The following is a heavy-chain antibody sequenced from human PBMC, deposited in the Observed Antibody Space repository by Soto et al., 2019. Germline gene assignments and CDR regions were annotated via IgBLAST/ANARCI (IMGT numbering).Heavy chain of an antibody. D-gene: IGHD3-3*01. V-gene: IGHV3-30-3*01. J-gene: IGHJ6*02. CDR3: ARDFDYDFWSGYYRALGGYYYYGMDV. CDR2: ISYDGSNK. Sequence: GGSLRLSCAASGFTFSSYAMHWVRQAPGKGLEWVAVISYDGSNKYYADSVKGRFTISRDNSKNTLYLQMNGLRAEDTAVYYCARDFDYDFWSGYYRALGGYYYYGMDVWGQGTTVTVSS. CDR1: GFTFSSYA.